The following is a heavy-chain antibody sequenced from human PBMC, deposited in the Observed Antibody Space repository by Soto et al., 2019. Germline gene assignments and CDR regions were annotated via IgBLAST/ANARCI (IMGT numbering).Heavy chain of an antibody. CDR2: IYPGDSDT. Sequence: PGESLKISCKGSGYSFTSYWIGWVRQMPGKGLEWMGIIYPGDSDTRYSPSFQGQATISADKSISTAYLQWSSLKASDTAMYYCARQGGYDSFGPKNAFDIWGQGTMVTVSS. CDR3: ARQGGYDSFGPKNAFDI. V-gene: IGHV5-51*01. CDR1: GYSFTSYW. D-gene: IGHD5-12*01. J-gene: IGHJ3*02.